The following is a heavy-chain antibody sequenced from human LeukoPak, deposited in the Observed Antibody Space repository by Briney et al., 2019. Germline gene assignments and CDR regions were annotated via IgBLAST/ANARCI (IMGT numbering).Heavy chain of an antibody. CDR1: GFTFDDYA. D-gene: IGHD3-22*01. CDR3: AKDIASPYDSSGGFDY. CDR2: ISWNSGSI. V-gene: IGHV3-9*01. Sequence: GGSLRLSYAASGFTFDDYAMHWVRQAPGKGLEWVSGISWNSGSIGYADSVKGRFTISRDNAKNSLYLQMNSLRAEDTALYYCAKDIASPYDSSGGFDYWGQGTLVTVSS. J-gene: IGHJ4*02.